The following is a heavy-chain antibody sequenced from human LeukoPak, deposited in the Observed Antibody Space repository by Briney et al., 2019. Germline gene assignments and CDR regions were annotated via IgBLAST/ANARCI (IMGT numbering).Heavy chain of an antibody. CDR2: INHSGST. J-gene: IGHJ3*02. D-gene: IGHD2-15*01. Sequence: SETLSLTCAVYGGSFSGYYWSWIRQPPGKGLEWIGEINHSGSTNYNPSLKSRVTISVDTSKNQFSLKLSSVTAADTAVYYCARVPYGHCSGGSCCSTKRHDAFDIWGQGTMVTVSS. CDR1: GGSFSGYY. CDR3: ARVPYGHCSGGSCCSTKRHDAFDI. V-gene: IGHV4-34*01.